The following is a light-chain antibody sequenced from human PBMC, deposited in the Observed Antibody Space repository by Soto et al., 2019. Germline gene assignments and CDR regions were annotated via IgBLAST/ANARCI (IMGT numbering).Light chain of an antibody. J-gene: IGKJ3*01. CDR1: QSVSNN. Sequence: EIVMTQSPATLSVSPGERATLSCRANQSVSNNLAWYHQKPGQDPRLLIFGASTRATGLPARFSGSGSGTDFTLTISRLQSEDFAIYYCQQYSHWPPFTFGPGTKVDIK. V-gene: IGKV3-15*01. CDR3: QQYSHWPPFT. CDR2: GAS.